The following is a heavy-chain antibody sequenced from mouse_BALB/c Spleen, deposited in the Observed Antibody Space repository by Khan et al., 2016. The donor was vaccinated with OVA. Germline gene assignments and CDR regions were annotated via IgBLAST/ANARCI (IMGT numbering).Heavy chain of an antibody. V-gene: IGHV5-4*02. Sequence: EVELVESGGGLVKPGGSQKLSCAASGFTFSDYYMYWVRQTPEKRLEWVATISDGGSYTYYPDSVKGRFTISRDDAKNNLYLQMSSLKSEDTAIYYCATGYYGDPFAYWGQGTLVTVSA. J-gene: IGHJ3*01. D-gene: IGHD2-13*01. CDR1: GFTFSDYY. CDR2: ISDGGSYT. CDR3: ATGYYGDPFAY.